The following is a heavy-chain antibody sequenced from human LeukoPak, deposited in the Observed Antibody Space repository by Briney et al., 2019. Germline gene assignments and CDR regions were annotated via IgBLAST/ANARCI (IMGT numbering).Heavy chain of an antibody. J-gene: IGHJ5*02. Sequence: SETLSLTCTVSGGSISSSSYYWGWIRQPPGKGLEWIGSIYYSGSTYYNPSLKSRVTISVDTSKNQFSLKLSSVTAADTAVYYCARASIGYCSSTSCYNARAYNWFDPWGQGTLDTVSS. CDR1: GGSISSSSYY. D-gene: IGHD2-2*02. CDR3: ARASIGYCSSTSCYNARAYNWFDP. V-gene: IGHV4-39*07. CDR2: IYYSGST.